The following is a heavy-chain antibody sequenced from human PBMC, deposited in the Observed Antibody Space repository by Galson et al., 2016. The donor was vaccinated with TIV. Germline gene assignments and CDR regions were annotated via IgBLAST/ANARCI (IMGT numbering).Heavy chain of an antibody. Sequence: SETLSLTCTVSGYSISSGYYWGWLRQPPGKGLQWIGSIHHTGDTHYDPSLKSRVTISVDTSKNQFSLKLSSVTAADTAVYFCVRGAGISWLRNPFEYWGQGILVTVSS. CDR3: VRGAGISWLRNPFEY. CDR1: GYSISSGYY. V-gene: IGHV4-38-2*02. D-gene: IGHD5-12*01. J-gene: IGHJ4*02. CDR2: IHHTGDT.